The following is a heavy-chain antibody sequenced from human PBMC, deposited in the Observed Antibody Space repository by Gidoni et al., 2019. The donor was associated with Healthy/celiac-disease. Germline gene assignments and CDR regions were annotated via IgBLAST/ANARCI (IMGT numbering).Heavy chain of an antibody. Sequence: EVQLVQSGAEVKQPGESLMISCTVSGYSFTSYWISWVRQMPEKGLEWVGRIDPSDSYTNYSPSFQGHVTISADKSISTAYLQWSSLKASDTAMYYCARPVGGGMDVWGQGTTVTVSS. D-gene: IGHD1-26*01. CDR1: GYSFTSYW. V-gene: IGHV5-10-1*01. J-gene: IGHJ6*02. CDR2: IDPSDSYT. CDR3: ARPVGGGMDV.